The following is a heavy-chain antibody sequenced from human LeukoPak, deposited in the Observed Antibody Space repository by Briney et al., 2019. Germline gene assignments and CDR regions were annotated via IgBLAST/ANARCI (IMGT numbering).Heavy chain of an antibody. J-gene: IGHJ6*04. CDR3: ATRYCTISACRAASYKSFDV. CDR2: IKEDGGEG. Sequence: PGGSLRLSCAASGFTFSSYWMTWVRQAPGKGLEWVANIKEDGGEGYYADSVKGRFTVSRDNAKNSLYLQLTSLRAEDTAVYYCATRYCTISACRAASYKSFDVWGKGTTVTVSS. V-gene: IGHV3-7*01. CDR1: GFTFSSYW. D-gene: IGHD2-8*01.